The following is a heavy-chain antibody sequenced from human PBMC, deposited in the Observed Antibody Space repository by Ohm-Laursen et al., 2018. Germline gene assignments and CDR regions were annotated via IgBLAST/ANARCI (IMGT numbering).Heavy chain of an antibody. D-gene: IGHD3-22*01. V-gene: IGHV3-48*04. CDR2: VSSSDNTI. CDR1: GFTFSSYS. CDR3: ASTYYYDSGSDY. J-gene: IGHJ4*02. Sequence: SLRLSCAASGFTFSSYSMNWVRQAPGKGLEWVSYVSSSDNTIYYADSVKGRFTISRDNAKNSLYLQMNSLRAEDTAVYYCASTYYYDSGSDYWGQGTLVTVSS.